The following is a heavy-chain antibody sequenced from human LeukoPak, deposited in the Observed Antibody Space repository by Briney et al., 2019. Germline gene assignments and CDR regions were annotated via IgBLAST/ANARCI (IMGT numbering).Heavy chain of an antibody. CDR1: GFNFSPYA. J-gene: IGHJ4*02. CDR2: ISGSGGST. Sequence: PGGSLRLSCVASGFNFSPYAVHWVRQAPGKGLEWVSAISGSGGSTYYADSVKGRFTISRDNSKNTLYLQMNSLRAEDTAVYYCARVDGSGRDLRLLDYWGQGTLVTVSS. D-gene: IGHD6-19*01. V-gene: IGHV3-23*01. CDR3: ARVDGSGRDLRLLDY.